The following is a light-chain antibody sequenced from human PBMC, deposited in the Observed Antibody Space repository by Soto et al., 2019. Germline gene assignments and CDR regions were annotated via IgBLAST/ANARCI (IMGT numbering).Light chain of an antibody. V-gene: IGKV3-15*01. CDR1: QGIGDT. CDR3: QPYNNGPLT. Sequence: EVVMRQSPATLSASPGEGATLSCRASQGIGDTLAWYQHKPGQTPRLLIYDTSTRATGVPTRFSGSRSGAEFTLTINSLQSEDFAFYYCQPYNNGPLTFGGGTKVEIK. CDR2: DTS. J-gene: IGKJ4*01.